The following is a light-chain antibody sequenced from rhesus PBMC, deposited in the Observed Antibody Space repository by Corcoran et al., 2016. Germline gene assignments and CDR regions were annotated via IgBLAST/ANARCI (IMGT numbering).Light chain of an antibody. CDR2: KAS. J-gene: IGKJ4*01. CDR3: QHNYGTPLT. Sequence: DIQMTQSPSSLSASVGDRVTITCRASENVNNYLNWYQQKPGKAPKLLIYKASTLQSGAPSRFSGRGSGTDYTFTISSLQSEDVATYYCQHNYGTPLTFGGGTKVEIK. CDR1: ENVNNY. V-gene: IGKV1-74*01.